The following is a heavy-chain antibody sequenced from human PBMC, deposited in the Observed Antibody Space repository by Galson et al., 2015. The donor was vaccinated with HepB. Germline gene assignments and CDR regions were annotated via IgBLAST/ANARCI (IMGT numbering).Heavy chain of an antibody. J-gene: IGHJ4*02. V-gene: IGHV3-23*01. CDR1: GFTFSSYA. D-gene: IGHD3-9*01. Sequence: SLRLSCAASGFTFSSYAMSWVRQAPGKGLEWVSAISGSGGSTYYADSVKGRFTISRDNSKNTLYLQMNSLRAEDTAVYYCATDLGIPYYEILTGYYWGGVFDYWGQGTLVTVSS. CDR3: ATDLGIPYYEILTGYYWGGVFDY. CDR2: ISGSGGST.